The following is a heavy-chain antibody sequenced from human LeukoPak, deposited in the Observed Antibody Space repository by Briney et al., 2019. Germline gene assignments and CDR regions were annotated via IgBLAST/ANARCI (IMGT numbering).Heavy chain of an antibody. D-gene: IGHD2/OR15-2a*01. CDR1: GGSISGYY. Sequence: SETLSLTCIVSGGSISGYYWSWIRQPPGKGLEWIAYIYYSGTTYYHPSLKSRVTISVDTSKNQFSMKLSSVTAADTALYYCARLSTHGYLDLWGRGTLITVSS. J-gene: IGHJ2*01. CDR3: ARLSTHGYLDL. V-gene: IGHV4-59*08. CDR2: IYYSGTT.